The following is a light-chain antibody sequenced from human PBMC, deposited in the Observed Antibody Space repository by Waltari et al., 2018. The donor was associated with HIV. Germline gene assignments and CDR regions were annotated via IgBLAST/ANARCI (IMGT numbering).Light chain of an antibody. J-gene: IGKJ4*01. CDR1: QSLLHSTGYHY. CDR3: MQVLQTPLT. CDR2: LGS. V-gene: IGKV2-28*01. Sequence: IVMIQSPLSLSVTPGEPASISCRSSQSLLHSTGYHYLDWYLQKPGQSPQLLIYLGSNRASGVPDRFSGSGSGTDFTLKISKVETEDVGIYYCMQVLQTPLTFGGGTKVEIK.